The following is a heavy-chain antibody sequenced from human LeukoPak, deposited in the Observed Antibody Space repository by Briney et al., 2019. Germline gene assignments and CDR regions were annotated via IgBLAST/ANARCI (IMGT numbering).Heavy chain of an antibody. CDR2: INAGNGNT. J-gene: IGHJ4*02. Sequence: VASVKVSCKASGYTFTSYAVHWVRQAPGQRLEWMGWINAGNGNTKYSQKFQGRVTITRDTSASTAYMELSSLRSEDTAVYYCARDPRSGYHDYWGQGTLVTVSS. V-gene: IGHV1-3*01. CDR3: ARDPRSGYHDY. D-gene: IGHD3-22*01. CDR1: GYTFTSYA.